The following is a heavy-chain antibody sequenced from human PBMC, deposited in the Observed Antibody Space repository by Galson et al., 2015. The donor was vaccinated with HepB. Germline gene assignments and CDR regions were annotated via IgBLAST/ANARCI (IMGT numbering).Heavy chain of an antibody. Sequence: SVKVSCKASGGTFSSYAISWVRQAPGQGLEWMGGIIPILGIANYAQKFQDRVTITADKSTGTAYMELSSLRSEDTAVYYCARETTVAYDAFDIWGQGTMVTVSS. D-gene: IGHD4-23*01. CDR1: GGTFSSYA. J-gene: IGHJ3*02. V-gene: IGHV1-69*10. CDR3: ARETTVAYDAFDI. CDR2: IIPILGIA.